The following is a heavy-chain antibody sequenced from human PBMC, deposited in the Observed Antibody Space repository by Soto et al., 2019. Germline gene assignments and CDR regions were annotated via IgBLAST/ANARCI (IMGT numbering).Heavy chain of an antibody. V-gene: IGHV4-61*01. CDR1: GGSVSSGSYY. D-gene: IGHD3-16*02. CDR3: ARALNRFAERYFDL. J-gene: IGHJ2*01. CDR2: ISYSGTT. Sequence: QVQLQESGPGLVKPSEPLSLTCTVSGGSVSSGSYYWTWIRQPPGKGLEWIGYISYSGTTNYNPSLTSRVTISVDTSSNQFFLKLSSLTAADTAVYFCARALNRFAERYFDLWGRGTLVTVSS.